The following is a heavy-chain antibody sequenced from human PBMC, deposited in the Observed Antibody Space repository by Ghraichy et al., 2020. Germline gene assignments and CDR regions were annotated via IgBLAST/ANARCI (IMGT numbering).Heavy chain of an antibody. Sequence: ASVKVSCKASGYTFTGYYMHWVRQAPGQGLEWMGRINPNSGGTNYAQKFQGRVTMTRDTSISTAYMELSRLRSDDTAVYYCARGFLGYCSGGSCPDLESPFDYWGQGTLVTVSS. J-gene: IGHJ4*02. D-gene: IGHD2-15*01. CDR3: ARGFLGYCSGGSCPDLESPFDY. CDR1: GYTFTGYY. V-gene: IGHV1-2*06. CDR2: INPNSGGT.